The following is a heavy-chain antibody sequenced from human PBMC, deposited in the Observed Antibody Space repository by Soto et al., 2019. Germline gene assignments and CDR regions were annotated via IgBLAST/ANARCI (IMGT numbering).Heavy chain of an antibody. Sequence: QVQLVQSGAELKKPGASVKVSCKASGYILTGHYIHWVRQAPGQGLEWMGWINPISGDTNYAQKFQGRVTMTRDTSISTAYMDLSILISADTAVYYCARVRRSPYAMDVWGQGTTVTVSS. V-gene: IGHV1-2*02. CDR3: ARVRRSPYAMDV. CDR1: GYILTGHY. CDR2: INPISGDT. J-gene: IGHJ6*02. D-gene: IGHD2-2*01.